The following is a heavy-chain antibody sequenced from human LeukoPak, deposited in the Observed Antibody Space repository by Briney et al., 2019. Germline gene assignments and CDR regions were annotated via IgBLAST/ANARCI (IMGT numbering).Heavy chain of an antibody. Sequence: GGSLRLSCAASGFTFSSYAMSWVRQAPGKGLEWVSAISGTGDNTYYADSVKGRFTISRDNSKNSLYLQMNSLRAEDTAVYYCAREMATISGLGPYYFDYWGQGTLVTVSS. CDR2: ISGTGDNT. CDR1: GFTFSSYA. V-gene: IGHV3-23*01. CDR3: AREMATISGLGPYYFDY. J-gene: IGHJ4*02. D-gene: IGHD5-24*01.